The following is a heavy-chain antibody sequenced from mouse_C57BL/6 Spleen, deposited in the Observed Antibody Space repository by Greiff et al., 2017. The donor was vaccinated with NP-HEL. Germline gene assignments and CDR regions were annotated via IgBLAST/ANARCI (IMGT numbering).Heavy chain of an antibody. CDR2: ISTYYGDA. D-gene: IGHD1-1*01. CDR3: ARKGYGSSYAMDY. Sequence: QVQLQQSGPELVRPGVSVKISCKGSGYTFTDYAMHWVKQSHAKSLEWIGVISTYYGDASYNQKFKGKATLTVNKSSSTAYMELRSLTSEDSAVYYCARKGYGSSYAMDYWGQGTSVTVSS. J-gene: IGHJ4*01. V-gene: IGHV1-67*01. CDR1: GYTFTDYA.